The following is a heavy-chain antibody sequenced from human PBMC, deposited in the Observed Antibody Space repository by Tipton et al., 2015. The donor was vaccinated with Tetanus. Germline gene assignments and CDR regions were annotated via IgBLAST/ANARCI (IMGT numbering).Heavy chain of an antibody. Sequence: QLVQSGGGLIQPGGSLRLSCVASGFIVSSHYMSWVRQAPGKGLEWVSVIHTGGNTYYADSVKGRFTVSRDNSKNTFHLQMNSLRAEDTAVYYCTRLWAAALDYWGQGTLVTVSS. J-gene: IGHJ4*02. D-gene: IGHD3-10*01. CDR1: GFIVSSHY. CDR3: TRLWAAALDY. V-gene: IGHV3-53*01. CDR2: IHTGGNT.